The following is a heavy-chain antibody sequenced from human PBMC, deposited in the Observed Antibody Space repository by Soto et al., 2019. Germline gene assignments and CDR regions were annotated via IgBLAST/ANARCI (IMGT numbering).Heavy chain of an antibody. Sequence: GGSLRLSCVASGFTFGAYAMSWVRQAPGKGLEWVSSISGSGGTTYYADSVKGRFTISKDKSKDTLHLQMNSLRAEDTAVYYCAKDIESSAYYFFQHWGQGTLVTVSS. V-gene: IGHV3-23*01. J-gene: IGHJ1*01. CDR3: AKDIESSAYYFFQH. CDR2: ISGSGGTT. CDR1: GFTFGAYA. D-gene: IGHD3-22*01.